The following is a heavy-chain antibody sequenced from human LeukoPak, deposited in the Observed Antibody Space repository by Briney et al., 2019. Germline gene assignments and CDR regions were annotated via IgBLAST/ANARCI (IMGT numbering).Heavy chain of an antibody. V-gene: IGHV4-59*01. CDR3: ARSTGSTMFIDY. CDR2: IYYSGNT. J-gene: IGHJ4*02. CDR1: GGSISPYY. Sequence: SETLSLTCTVSGGSISPYYWSWIRQPTGKGLEWLGYIYYSGNTEYKPSLKSRVAMSVDTSKNQSSLRLSSVTAADTAVYYCARSTGSTMFIDYWGQGTLVTVSS. D-gene: IGHD3-10*02.